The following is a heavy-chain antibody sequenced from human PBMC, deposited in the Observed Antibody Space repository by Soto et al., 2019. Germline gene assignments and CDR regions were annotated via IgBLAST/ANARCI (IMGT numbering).Heavy chain of an antibody. D-gene: IGHD6-6*01. CDR1: GYTFTSYG. CDR2: ISAYNGNT. Sequence: ASVKVSCKASGYTFTSYGISWVRQAPGQGLEWMGWISAYNGNTNYAQKLQGRVTMTTDTSTSTAYMELRSLRSDDTAMYYCARSIAARRTVDYWGQGTLVTVSS. V-gene: IGHV1-18*01. CDR3: ARSIAARRTVDY. J-gene: IGHJ4*01.